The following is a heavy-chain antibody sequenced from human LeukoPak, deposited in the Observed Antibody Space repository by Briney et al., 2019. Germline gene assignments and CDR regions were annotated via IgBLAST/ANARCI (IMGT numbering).Heavy chain of an antibody. J-gene: IGHJ5*02. CDR1: GGTFSSYA. D-gene: IGHD6-13*01. Sequence: SVKVSCKASGGTFSSYAISWVRQAPGQGLEWMGRIIPIRGIANYAQKFQGRVTITADKSTSTAYMELSSLRSGDTAVYYCARSPKLGSSWPNWFDPWGQGTLVTVSS. CDR2: IIPIRGIA. CDR3: ARSPKLGSSWPNWFDP. V-gene: IGHV1-69*04.